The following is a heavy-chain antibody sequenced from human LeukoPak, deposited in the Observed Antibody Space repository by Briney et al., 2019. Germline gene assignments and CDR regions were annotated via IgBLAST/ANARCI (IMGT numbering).Heavy chain of an antibody. Sequence: PGGSLRLSCAASGFIFSSYWMSWVRQAPGKGLEWVANIKQDGSEKYYVDSVKGRFTISRDNAKHSLYLQMNSLRAEDTAVYYCARQYYYDSSGWNWFDPWGEGTLVTVSS. CDR2: IKQDGSEK. V-gene: IGHV3-7*01. CDR1: GFIFSSYW. D-gene: IGHD3-22*01. CDR3: ARQYYYDSSGWNWFDP. J-gene: IGHJ5*02.